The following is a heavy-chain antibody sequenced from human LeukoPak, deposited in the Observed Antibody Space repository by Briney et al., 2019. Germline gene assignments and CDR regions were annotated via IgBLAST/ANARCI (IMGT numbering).Heavy chain of an antibody. CDR2: IHYTGKP. J-gene: IGHJ6*02. Sequence: PSETLSLTCSVSGGSISGHYWTWIRQPPGKGLEWIGQIHYTGKPDYNPSLKSRITISVDTSKNQVSLQVSSVTAADSAIYYCARFGVDYDTDVWGHGTTVTVFS. CDR3: ARFGVDYDTDV. CDR1: GGSISGHY. D-gene: IGHD3-16*01. V-gene: IGHV4-59*11.